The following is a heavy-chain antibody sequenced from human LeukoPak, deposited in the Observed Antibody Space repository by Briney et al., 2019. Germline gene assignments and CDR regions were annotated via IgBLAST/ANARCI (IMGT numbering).Heavy chain of an antibody. D-gene: IGHD3-16*01. Sequence: GGSLRLSCAASGFTFTNYDMNWVRQAPGKGLGWVSYISTSGGTIYYADSVKGRFTISRDNAKNSLYLQMNSLRAEDTAVYYCARVERLGGYLGYWGQGTLVTVSS. V-gene: IGHV3-48*03. CDR2: ISTSGGTI. CDR3: ARVERLGGYLGY. J-gene: IGHJ4*02. CDR1: GFTFTNYD.